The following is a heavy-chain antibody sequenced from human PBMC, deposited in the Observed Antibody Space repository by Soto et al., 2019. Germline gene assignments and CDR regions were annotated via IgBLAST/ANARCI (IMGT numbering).Heavy chain of an antibody. V-gene: IGHV3-23*01. CDR1: GFTFKESA. D-gene: IGHD6-19*01. J-gene: IGHJ4*02. CDR3: AKGRGSGWAWSFDN. Sequence: GGSLRLSCEASGFTFKESAMNWVRQAPGKGLEWVASISDTGASTWYAESVRGRLSISRDNSKNTLYLQMNSLRGEDTAVYYCAKGRGSGWAWSFDNWGQGTLVTVSS. CDR2: ISDTGAST.